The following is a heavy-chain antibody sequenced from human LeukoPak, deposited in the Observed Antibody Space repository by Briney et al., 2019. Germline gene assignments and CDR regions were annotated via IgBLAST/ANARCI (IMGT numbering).Heavy chain of an antibody. J-gene: IGHJ4*02. V-gene: IGHV3-66*04. D-gene: IGHD2-2*01. CDR3: ARHRGYCSSTSCYPYYFDY. CDR1: GFTVSNNY. CDR2: LYSGGST. Sequence: GGSLRLSCAASGFTVSNNYMSWVRQAPGKGLEWVSVLYSGGSTYYADSVKGRFTISRDNSKNTLYLQMNSLRAEGTAVYYCARHRGYCSSTSCYPYYFDYWGQGTLVTVSS.